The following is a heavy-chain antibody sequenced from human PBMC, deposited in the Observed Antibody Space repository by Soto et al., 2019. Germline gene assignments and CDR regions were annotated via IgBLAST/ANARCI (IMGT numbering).Heavy chain of an antibody. D-gene: IGHD5-18*01. CDR2: IDPSDSYT. CDR1: GYSFTSYW. V-gene: IGHV5-10-1*01. CDR3: AGRSDTAMVTTYAALDAFDI. J-gene: IGHJ3*02. Sequence: PGESLKISCKGSGYSFTSYWISWVRQMPGKGLEWMGRIDPSDSYTDYSPSFQGHVTISADKSISTAYLQWSSLKASDTAMYYCAGRSDTAMVTTYAALDAFDIWGQGTMVTVSS.